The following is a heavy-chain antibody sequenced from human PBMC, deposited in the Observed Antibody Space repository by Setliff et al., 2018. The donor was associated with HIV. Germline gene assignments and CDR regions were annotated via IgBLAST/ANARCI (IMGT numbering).Heavy chain of an antibody. CDR1: GFTFDNFA. J-gene: IGHJ4*02. CDR3: AKKTAAYTSGSWLHY. CDR2: ISWNSGTI. Sequence: SLRLSCAASGFTFDNFAMHWVRQAPGKGLEWVSTISWNSGTIDYADSVKGRFTISRDNAKNSLYLQMNSLRAEDTAVYYCAKKTAAYTSGSWLHYWGQGTLVTVSS. D-gene: IGHD3-10*01. V-gene: IGHV3-9*01.